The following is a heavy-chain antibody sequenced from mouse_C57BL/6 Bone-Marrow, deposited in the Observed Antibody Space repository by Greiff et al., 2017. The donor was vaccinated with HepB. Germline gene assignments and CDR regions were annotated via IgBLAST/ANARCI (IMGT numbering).Heavy chain of an antibody. CDR2: ISGGGGNT. J-gene: IGHJ3*01. CDR3: ARDYYGSSYEFAY. Sequence: EVHLVESGGGLVKPGGSLKLSCAASGFTFSSYTMSWVRQTPEKRLEWVATISGGGGNTYYPDSVKGRFTISRDNAKNTLYLQMSSLRSEDTALYYCARDYYGSSYEFAYWGQGTLVTVSA. V-gene: IGHV5-9*01. D-gene: IGHD1-1*01. CDR1: GFTFSSYT.